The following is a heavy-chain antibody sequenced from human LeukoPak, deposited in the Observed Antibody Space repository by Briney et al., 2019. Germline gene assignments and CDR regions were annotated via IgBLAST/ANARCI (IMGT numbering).Heavy chain of an antibody. Sequence: PSETLSLTCTVSGGSISSGDYYWSWLRQPPGRGLEWIGYIYYSGSTYYNPSLKSRVTISVDTSKNQFSLKLSSVTAADTAVYYCANLAYCGGDCSRGAFDYWGQGTLVTVSS. J-gene: IGHJ4*02. CDR3: ANLAYCGGDCSRGAFDY. CDR2: IYYSGST. CDR1: GGSISSGDYY. D-gene: IGHD2-21*02. V-gene: IGHV4-30-4*01.